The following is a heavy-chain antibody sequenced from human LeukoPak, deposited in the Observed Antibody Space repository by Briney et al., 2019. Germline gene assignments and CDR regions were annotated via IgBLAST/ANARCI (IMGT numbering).Heavy chain of an antibody. CDR3: ARLDLWFGDDY. V-gene: IGHV4-39*01. CDR2: IYYSGST. CDR1: GGSISSSSYY. Sequence: SETLSLTCTVSGGSISSSSYYWGWIRQPPGKGLEWIGSIYYSGSTYYNPSLKSRVTISVDTSKNQFSLKLSSATAADTAVYYCARLDLWFGDDYWGQGTLVTVSS. J-gene: IGHJ4*02. D-gene: IGHD3-10*01.